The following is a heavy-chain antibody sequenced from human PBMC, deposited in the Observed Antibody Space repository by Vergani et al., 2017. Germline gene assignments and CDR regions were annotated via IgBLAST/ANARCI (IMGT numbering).Heavy chain of an antibody. CDR2: IYHSGST. J-gene: IGHJ5*02. CDR3: ARARYSSSPSSAFDP. Sequence: QVQLPESGPGLVKPSETLSLTCTVPGYSISSGYYWGWIRQPPGKGLEWIGRIYHSGSTYYNPSLTSRVTIAVDTSKNQFSLKLSSVTAADTAVYYCARARYSSSPSSAFDPWGQGTLVTVSS. D-gene: IGHD6-13*01. V-gene: IGHV4-38-2*02. CDR1: GYSISSGYY.